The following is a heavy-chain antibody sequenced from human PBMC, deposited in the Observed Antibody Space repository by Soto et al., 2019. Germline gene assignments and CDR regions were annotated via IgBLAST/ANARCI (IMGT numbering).Heavy chain of an antibody. D-gene: IGHD5-18*01. Sequence: QVQLVQSGAEVKKPGASVKVSCKACGYTFTSYGISWVRQAPGQGLEWMGWISAYNGNTNYAQKLQGRVTMTTDTSTRTAYMELRSLRSADTAVYYCASSLLVGYGLEGESDWGQGTLVTVSS. CDR3: ASSLLVGYGLEGESD. CDR2: ISAYNGNT. J-gene: IGHJ4*02. V-gene: IGHV1-18*01. CDR1: GYTFTSYG.